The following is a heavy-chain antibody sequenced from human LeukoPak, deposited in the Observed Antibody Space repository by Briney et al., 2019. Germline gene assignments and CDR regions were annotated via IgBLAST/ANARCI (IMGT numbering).Heavy chain of an antibody. V-gene: IGHV1-69*01. CDR3: ARARPYSSSWYYYYGVDV. CDR1: GGTFSSYA. J-gene: IGHJ6*02. CDR2: IIPIFGTA. Sequence: ASVKVSCKASGGTFSSYAISWVRQAPGQGLEWMGGIIPIFGTANYAQKFQGRVTITADESTSTAYMELSSLRSEDTAVYYCARARPYSSSWYYYYGVDVWGQGTTVTVSS. D-gene: IGHD6-13*01.